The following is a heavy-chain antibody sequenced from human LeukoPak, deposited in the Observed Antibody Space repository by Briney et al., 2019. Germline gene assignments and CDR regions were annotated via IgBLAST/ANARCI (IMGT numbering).Heavy chain of an antibody. J-gene: IGHJ5*02. CDR3: AKDPYPYGFRYNWFDP. CDR1: GFTFSSYG. D-gene: IGHD4-17*01. CDR2: IWYDGSNK. Sequence: PGRSLRLSCAASGFTFSSYGMHWVRQAPGKGLEWVAVIWYDGSNKYYADSVKGRFTISRDNSKNTLYLQMNSLRAEDTAVYYCAKDPYPYGFRYNWFDPWGQGTLVTVSS. V-gene: IGHV3-33*06.